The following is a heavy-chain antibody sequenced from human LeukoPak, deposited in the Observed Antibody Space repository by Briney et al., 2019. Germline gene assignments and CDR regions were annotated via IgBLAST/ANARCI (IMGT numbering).Heavy chain of an antibody. CDR2: INPNSGGT. Sequence: GASVKVSCKASGYTFTGYYMHWVRQAPGQGLEWMGWINPNSGGTNYAQKFQGWVTMTRDTSISTAYMELSRLRSDDTAVYYCARGAYIGSSWYGDRDYWGQGTLVTVSS. D-gene: IGHD6-13*01. V-gene: IGHV1-2*04. CDR3: ARGAYIGSSWYGDRDY. CDR1: GYTFTGYY. J-gene: IGHJ4*02.